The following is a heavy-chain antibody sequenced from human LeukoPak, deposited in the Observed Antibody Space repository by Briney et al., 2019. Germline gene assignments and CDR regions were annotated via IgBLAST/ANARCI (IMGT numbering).Heavy chain of an antibody. Sequence: QSGGSLRLFCAASGFSFSTYNMNWVRQAPGKGLEWLAYITSNINTIYYADSVKGRFTISRDNAKNSLYLQMNSLRAEDTAVYYCVLGGYESPYLGFDLWGQGTLVTVSS. V-gene: IGHV3-48*04. J-gene: IGHJ4*02. D-gene: IGHD3-16*01. CDR2: ITSNINTI. CDR3: VLGGYESPYLGFDL. CDR1: GFSFSTYN.